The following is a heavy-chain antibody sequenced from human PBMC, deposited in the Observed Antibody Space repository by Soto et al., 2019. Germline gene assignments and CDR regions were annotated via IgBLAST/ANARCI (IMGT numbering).Heavy chain of an antibody. Sequence: PGGSLRLSCAVSGLTFSSYWMYWVRQVPGKGLVWVSRINGDGSGTAYADSVKGRFTISRDNAKNTLYLQMNSLRAEDTAVYYCMRAADVWGQGTMVTVSS. CDR1: GLTFSSYW. J-gene: IGHJ3*01. CDR3: MRAADV. CDR2: INGDGSGT. D-gene: IGHD2-15*01. V-gene: IGHV3-74*01.